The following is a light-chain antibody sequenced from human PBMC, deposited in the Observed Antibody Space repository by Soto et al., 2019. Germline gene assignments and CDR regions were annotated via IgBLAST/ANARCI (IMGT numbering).Light chain of an antibody. CDR3: SSYTSSSTWV. V-gene: IGLV2-18*02. CDR1: SSDVGTYDY. CDR2: NVN. J-gene: IGLJ3*02. Sequence: QSALIQPPSVSGSPGQSVTISCTGTSSDVGTYDYVSCYQHHPGTVPKPMIYNVNPRPSGVPDRFSGSKSGNTASMTISGLQAEDEADYYCSSYTSSSTWVFGGGTKLTVL.